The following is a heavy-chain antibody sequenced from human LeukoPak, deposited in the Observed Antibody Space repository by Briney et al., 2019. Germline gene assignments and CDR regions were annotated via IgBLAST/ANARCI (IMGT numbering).Heavy chain of an antibody. Sequence: GGSLRLSCAASGFTFSSYGMHWVRQAPGKGLEWVAFIRYDGGNKYYADSVKGRFTISRDNSKNTLYLQMNSRRAEDTAGYYCAKDYLPWIQLWLDAFDIWGQGTMVTVSS. CDR1: GFTFSSYG. CDR2: IRYDGGNK. D-gene: IGHD5-18*01. CDR3: AKDYLPWIQLWLDAFDI. V-gene: IGHV3-30*02. J-gene: IGHJ3*02.